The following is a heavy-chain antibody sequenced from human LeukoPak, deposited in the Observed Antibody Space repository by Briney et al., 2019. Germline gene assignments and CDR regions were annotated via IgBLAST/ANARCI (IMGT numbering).Heavy chain of an antibody. V-gene: IGHV4-38-2*01. D-gene: IGHD1-14*01. J-gene: IGHJ4*02. Sequence: SETLSLTCSVSGYSIRSGYQWGWIRQPPGKGLEWIGSINYSGTTYDNPSLRSRVTISIDTSKNQVFLKMRSMTAADTAVYYCARLGLNLGNPDYWGQGTLVTVSS. CDR1: GYSIRSGYQ. CDR3: ARLGLNLGNPDY. CDR2: INYSGTT.